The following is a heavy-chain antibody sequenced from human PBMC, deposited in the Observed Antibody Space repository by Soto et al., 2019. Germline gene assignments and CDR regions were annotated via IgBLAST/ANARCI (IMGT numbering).Heavy chain of an antibody. CDR3: ARDVSSGSSAFDY. CDR1: GFTFSSYG. J-gene: IGHJ4*02. CDR2: IWYDGSNK. V-gene: IGHV3-33*01. D-gene: IGHD1-26*01. Sequence: QVQLVESGGGVVQPGRSLRLSCAASGFTFSSYGMHWVRQAPGKGLEWVAVIWYDGSNKYYADSVKGRFTISRDNSKNTLYLQMNSLRAEDTAVYYCARDVSSGSSAFDYWGQGTLVTVSS.